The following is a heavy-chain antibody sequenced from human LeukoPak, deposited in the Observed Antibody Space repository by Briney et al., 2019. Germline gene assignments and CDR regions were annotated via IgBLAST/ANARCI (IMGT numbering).Heavy chain of an antibody. CDR3: ARRGISMRLGGMDV. D-gene: IGHD3-16*01. CDR2: IYHSGST. V-gene: IGHV4-4*02. Sequence: SGTLSLTCAVSGGSISSSNWWSWVRQPPGKGLEWIGEIYHSGSTNYNPSLKSRVTISVDKSKNQFSLKLSSVTAADTAVYYCARRGISMRLGGMDVWGIGTTVTVSS. J-gene: IGHJ6*04. CDR1: GGSISSSNW.